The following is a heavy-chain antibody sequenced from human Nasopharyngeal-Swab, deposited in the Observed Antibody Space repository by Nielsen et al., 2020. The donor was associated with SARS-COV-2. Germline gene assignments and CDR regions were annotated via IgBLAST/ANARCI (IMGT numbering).Heavy chain of an antibody. Sequence: GGSLRLSCAASGFSFSNYGMQWVRKAPGKGLEWVGVVSSDGSNAWYADSLKGRFALSRDNSKNTVDLQMNSLRAEDTAVYYCPAGRWYRGGNDAFDIWGQGTMVTVSS. CDR1: GFSFSNYG. V-gene: IGHV3-30*03. J-gene: IGHJ3*02. CDR2: VSSDGSNA. CDR3: PAGRWYRGGNDAFDI. D-gene: IGHD4-23*01.